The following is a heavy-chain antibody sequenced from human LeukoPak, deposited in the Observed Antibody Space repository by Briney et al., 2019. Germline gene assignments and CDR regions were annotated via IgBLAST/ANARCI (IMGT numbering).Heavy chain of an antibody. Sequence: ASVKVSCKASGYTFTSYGISWVRQAPGQGLEWMGWISAYNGNTNYAQKLQGRVTMTTDTSTSTAYMELSSLRSEDTAVYYCAREGLGYCSSTSCYDDAFDIWGQGTMVTVSS. CDR2: ISAYNGNT. V-gene: IGHV1-18*01. CDR3: AREGLGYCSSTSCYDDAFDI. J-gene: IGHJ3*02. D-gene: IGHD2-2*01. CDR1: GYTFTSYG.